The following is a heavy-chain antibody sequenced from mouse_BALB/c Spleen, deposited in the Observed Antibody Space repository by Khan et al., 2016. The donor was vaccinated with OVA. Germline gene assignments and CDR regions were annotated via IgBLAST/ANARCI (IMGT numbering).Heavy chain of an antibody. J-gene: IGHJ3*01. D-gene: IGHD1-3*01. Sequence: EVQLQESGTVLARPGASVKMSCKASGYSFTSYLIHWVKQRPGQGLEWIGDIYPGNSDTTYNQKFKDKAKPTAGTSANTAYMELSSLTNEDSAVYYCARGGYSSFAYWGQGTLVTVSA. CDR3: ARGGYSSFAY. CDR2: IYPGNSDT. CDR1: GYSFTSYL. V-gene: IGHV1-5*01.